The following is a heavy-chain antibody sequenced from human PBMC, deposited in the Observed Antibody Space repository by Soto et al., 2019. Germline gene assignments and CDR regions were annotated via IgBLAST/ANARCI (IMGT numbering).Heavy chain of an antibody. Sequence: EVQLLESGGGLVQPGGSLRLSCAASGFTFSSYAMRWVRQAPGKGLEWVSAISGSGGSTYYADSVKGRFTISRDNSKNTLYLPMNSLRAEDTAVYCCARRGSGSYYDYWGQGTLVTVSS. CDR3: ARRGSGSYYDY. V-gene: IGHV3-23*01. D-gene: IGHD1-26*01. CDR2: ISGSGGST. J-gene: IGHJ4*02. CDR1: GFTFSSYA.